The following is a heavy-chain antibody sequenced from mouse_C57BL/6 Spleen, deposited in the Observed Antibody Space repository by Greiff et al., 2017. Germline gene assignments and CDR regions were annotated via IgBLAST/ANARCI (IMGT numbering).Heavy chain of an antibody. J-gene: IGHJ3*01. Sequence: VQLQQSGAELVRPGASVTLSCTASGFNIKDDYMPWVTQRPEQGLEWIGWIDPENGDTEYASKFQGKATITADTSSNTAYMQLSSLTSEDTAVYYCTTDYDGGGFADWGPGTLVTVSA. CDR2: IDPENGDT. CDR1: GFNIKDDY. CDR3: TTDYDGGGFAD. D-gene: IGHD2-4*01. V-gene: IGHV14-4*01.